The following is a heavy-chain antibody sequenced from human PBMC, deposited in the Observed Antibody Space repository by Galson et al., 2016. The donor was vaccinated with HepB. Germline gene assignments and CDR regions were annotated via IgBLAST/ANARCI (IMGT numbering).Heavy chain of an antibody. J-gene: IGHJ3*02. V-gene: IGHV1-58*01. CDR2: LVVGSGNT. CDR3: AADSSLGAFDI. Sequence: SVKVSCKASGFAFSTSAVQWVRQARGQRLELIGWLVVGSGNTPNAQKFQERVTITRDMSTSTAYMELSSLRSEDTAVYYCAADSSLGAFDIWGQGTLVTVSS. D-gene: IGHD7-27*01. CDR1: GFAFSTSA.